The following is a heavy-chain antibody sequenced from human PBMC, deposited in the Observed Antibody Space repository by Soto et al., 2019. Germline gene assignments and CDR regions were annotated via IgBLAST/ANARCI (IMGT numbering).Heavy chain of an antibody. CDR3: AREQYYYDSSGYSY. J-gene: IGHJ4*02. D-gene: IGHD3-22*01. Sequence: PGGSLRLSCAAFGFTFSSHSMNWVRQAPGKGLEWVSYISPSSSTIYYADSVKGRFTISRDNAKNSLYLQMNSLRAEDTAVYYCAREQYYYDSSGYSYWGQGTLVTVSS. CDR2: ISPSSSTI. V-gene: IGHV3-48*01. CDR1: GFTFSSHS.